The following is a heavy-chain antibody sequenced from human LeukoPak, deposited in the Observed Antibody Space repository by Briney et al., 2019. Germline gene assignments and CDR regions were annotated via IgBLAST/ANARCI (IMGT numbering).Heavy chain of an antibody. V-gene: IGHV1-69*06. CDR1: GYSFTSHY. CDR3: ARDGRYSSTPGNMDV. CDR2: IIPIFGTT. Sequence: ASVKVSCKASGYSFTSHYMHWVRQAPGQGLEWMGGIIPIFGTTNYAQKFQGRVTITADKSTSTAYMELSSLISEDTAVYYCARDGRYSSTPGNMDVWGKGTTVTVSS. J-gene: IGHJ6*03. D-gene: IGHD6-13*01.